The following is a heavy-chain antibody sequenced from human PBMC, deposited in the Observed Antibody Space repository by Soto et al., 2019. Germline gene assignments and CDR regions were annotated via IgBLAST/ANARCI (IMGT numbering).Heavy chain of an antibody. J-gene: IGHJ5*01. Sequence: EVQLLESGGGLVQPGGSLRLSCAASGFTFSSYAMSWVRQAPGKGLEWVSAISGSGGSTFYADSVKGRFTISRDTSKNTLLLQMSSLRAEDTAVYYCAKDRGRGYDWFDSWGHGTLVTVSS. CDR3: AKDRGRGYDWFDS. CDR1: GFTFSSYA. V-gene: IGHV3-23*01. D-gene: IGHD5-12*01. CDR2: ISGSGGST.